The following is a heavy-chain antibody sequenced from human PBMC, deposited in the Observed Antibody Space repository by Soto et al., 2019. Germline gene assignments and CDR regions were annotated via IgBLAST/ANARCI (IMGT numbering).Heavy chain of an antibody. D-gene: IGHD4-4*01. CDR1: GGSISSFC. CDR2: ICSGGTT. CDR3: ARVGSKSFYYATDV. Sequence: LSLTCSVSGGSISSFCWSWIRQPPGQGLEWIGYICSGGTTKYNPSLKSRVTMSVDTSKTQFSLKLTSVTAADTAVYYCARVGSKSFYYATDVWGQGTTVTVSS. V-gene: IGHV4-59*01. J-gene: IGHJ6*02.